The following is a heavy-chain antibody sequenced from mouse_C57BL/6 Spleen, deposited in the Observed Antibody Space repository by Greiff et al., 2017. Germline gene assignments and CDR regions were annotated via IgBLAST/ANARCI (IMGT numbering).Heavy chain of an antibody. CDR1: GYTFTDYE. CDR3: SCEPPFDGYSWFAY. J-gene: IGHJ3*01. Sequence: QVQLQQSGAELVRPGASVTLSCKASGYTFTDYEMHWVKQTPVHGLEWIGVIDPETGGTAYNQKFKGKAILTADKSSSTAYMELRSLTSEDSAVYYCSCEPPFDGYSWFAYWGQGTLVTVSA. D-gene: IGHD2-3*01. V-gene: IGHV1-15*01. CDR2: IDPETGGT.